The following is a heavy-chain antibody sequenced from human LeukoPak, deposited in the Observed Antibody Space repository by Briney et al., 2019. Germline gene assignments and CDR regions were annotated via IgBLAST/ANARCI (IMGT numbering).Heavy chain of an antibody. D-gene: IGHD3-10*01. CDR2: IYTSGST. CDR1: GGSISSGSYY. Sequence: PSETLSLTCTVSGGSISSGSYYWSWIRQPAGKGLEWIGRIYTSGSTNYNPSLKSRVTISVDTSKNQFSLKLSSVTAADTAVYYCARDAGSYIYYYGSGSFNWFDSWGQGTLVTVSS. J-gene: IGHJ5*01. V-gene: IGHV4-61*02. CDR3: ARDAGSYIYYYGSGSFNWFDS.